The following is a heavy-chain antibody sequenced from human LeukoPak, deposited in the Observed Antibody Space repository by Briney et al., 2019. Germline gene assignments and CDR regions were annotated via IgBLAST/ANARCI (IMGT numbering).Heavy chain of an antibody. CDR1: GYSFTTYW. Sequence: GESLKISCKASGYSFTTYWIGWVRQMPGKGLEWMGMFYPGDSDTRKNPSFQGQVTLSADKSITTAYLQWSSLKASDTAMYYCARGPRGGNWNEALDYWGQGTLVTVSS. J-gene: IGHJ4*02. CDR3: ARGPRGGNWNEALDY. CDR2: FYPGDSDT. V-gene: IGHV5-51*01. D-gene: IGHD1-1*01.